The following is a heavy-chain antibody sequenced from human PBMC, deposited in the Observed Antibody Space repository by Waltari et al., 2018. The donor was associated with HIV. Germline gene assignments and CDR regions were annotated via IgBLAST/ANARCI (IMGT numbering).Heavy chain of an antibody. D-gene: IGHD3-3*01. Sequence: QVQLVQSGAEVKKPGASVKVSCKVSGYTLTELSMHWVRQAPGKGLEWMGGFDPEDGETIYAQKFQGRVTMTEDTSTDTAYMELSSLRSEDTAVYYCATHLYDFWSGYRPQAFDIWGQGTMVTVSS. CDR1: GYTLTELS. V-gene: IGHV1-24*01. CDR3: ATHLYDFWSGYRPQAFDI. CDR2: FDPEDGET. J-gene: IGHJ3*02.